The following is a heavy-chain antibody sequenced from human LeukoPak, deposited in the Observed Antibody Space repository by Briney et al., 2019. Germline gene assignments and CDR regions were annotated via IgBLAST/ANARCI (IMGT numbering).Heavy chain of an antibody. J-gene: IGHJ4*02. CDR3: ASQHPADY. V-gene: IGHV3-30*03. Sequence: PGGSLRLSCAASGFTFSSYGMHWVRQAPGKGLEWVAVISYDGSNKYYADSVKGRFTISRDHSKNTLYLQMNSLRAEDTAVYYCASQHPADYWGQGTLVTVSS. CDR2: ISYDGSNK. CDR1: GFTFSSYG.